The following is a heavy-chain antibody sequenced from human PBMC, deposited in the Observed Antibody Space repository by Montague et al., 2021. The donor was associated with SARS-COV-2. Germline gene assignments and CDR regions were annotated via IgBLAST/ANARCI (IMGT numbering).Heavy chain of an antibody. CDR2: INHSGST. CDR3: ARGAPTISMIVVVFTGAGWYFDL. D-gene: IGHD3-22*01. Sequence: SETLSLTCAVLGGSFSDYYWSWIRQPPGNGLEWIGEINHSGSTNYNPSLKSRVTISVGTSKNQFSLKLSSVTAADTAVYYCARGAPTISMIVVVFTGAGWYFDLWGRGTLVTVSS. J-gene: IGHJ2*01. CDR1: GGSFSDYY. V-gene: IGHV4-34*01.